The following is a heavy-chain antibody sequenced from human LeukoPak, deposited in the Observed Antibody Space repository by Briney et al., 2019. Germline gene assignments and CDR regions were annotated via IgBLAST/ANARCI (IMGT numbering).Heavy chain of an antibody. V-gene: IGHV3-21*01. CDR1: GFTFSSYA. CDR2: ISSSSSYI. J-gene: IGHJ4*02. Sequence: GGSLRLSCAASGFTFSSYAMSWVRQAPGKGLEWVSSISSSSSYIYYADSVKGRFTISRDNARNSLYLQMNSLRAEDTAVYYCARDSGSYYVFDYWGQGTLVTVSS. D-gene: IGHD1-26*01. CDR3: ARDSGSYYVFDY.